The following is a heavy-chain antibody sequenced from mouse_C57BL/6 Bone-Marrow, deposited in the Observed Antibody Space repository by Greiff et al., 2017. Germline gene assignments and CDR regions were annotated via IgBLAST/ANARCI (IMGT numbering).Heavy chain of an antibody. D-gene: IGHD1-1*01. CDR2: IRNKANNHAT. CDR3: TAGSRGYFDY. CDR1: GFTFSDAW. Sequence: EVQLVESGGGLVQPGGSMKLSCAASGFTFSDAWMDWVRQSPEKGLEWVADIRNKANNHATYYAESVKGRFTISRDDSKSSVYLQMNSLRAEDTGIYYCTAGSRGYFDYWGQGTTLTVSS. J-gene: IGHJ2*01. V-gene: IGHV6-6*01.